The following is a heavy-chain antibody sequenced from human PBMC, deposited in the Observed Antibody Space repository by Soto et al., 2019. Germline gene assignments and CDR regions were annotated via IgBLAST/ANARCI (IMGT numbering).Heavy chain of an antibody. Sequence: SETLSLTCTVTGDCMNSHYWSWLLQPPGKALEWMGYVYFTGSTNYSPSLESRLTILVDTSKNQFSLKLTSVTAADTAVYYCASFPVIPGRDSPLIFDYWGQGTLVTVSS. CDR3: ASFPVIPGRDSPLIFDY. V-gene: IGHV4-59*08. CDR2: VYFTGST. D-gene: IGHD3-22*01. CDR1: GDCMNSHY. J-gene: IGHJ4*01.